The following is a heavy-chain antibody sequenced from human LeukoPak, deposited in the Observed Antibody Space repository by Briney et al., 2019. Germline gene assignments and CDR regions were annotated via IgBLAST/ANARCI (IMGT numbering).Heavy chain of an antibody. V-gene: IGHV3-33*01. CDR3: AREGITAAGDDASDI. Sequence: GGSLRLSCAASGFTFSSYGMHWVRQAPGKGLEWVAVIWYDGSNKYYADSVKGRFTISRDNSKNTLYLQMNSLRAEDTAVYYCAREGITAAGDDASDIWGQGTMVTVSS. CDR1: GFTFSSYG. CDR2: IWYDGSNK. D-gene: IGHD6-13*01. J-gene: IGHJ3*02.